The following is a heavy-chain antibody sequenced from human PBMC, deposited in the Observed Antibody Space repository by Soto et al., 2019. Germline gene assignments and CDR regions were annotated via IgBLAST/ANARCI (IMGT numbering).Heavy chain of an antibody. V-gene: IGHV3-9*01. J-gene: IGHJ6*03. Sequence: GGSLRLSCAASGFTFDDYAIYWVRQVPGKGLEWVASINWNSDNIGYTDSVKGRFTISRDNVESSLYLQMNSLRADDTALYYCATSYMDVWGKGTTVTVSS. CDR1: GFTFDDYA. CDR2: INWNSDNI. CDR3: ATSYMDV.